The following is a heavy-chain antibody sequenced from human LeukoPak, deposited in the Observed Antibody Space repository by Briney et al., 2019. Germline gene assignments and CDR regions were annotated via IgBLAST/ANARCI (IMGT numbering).Heavy chain of an antibody. CDR2: ISGSGGST. V-gene: IGHV3-23*01. CDR3: AREGGQKGYNWFDP. D-gene: IGHD3-16*01. J-gene: IGHJ5*02. Sequence: PGGSLRLSCAASGFTFDDYAMHWVRQAPGKGLEWVSAISGSGGSTYYADSVKGRFTISRDNAKNSLYLQMNSLRAEDTAVYYCAREGGQKGYNWFDPWGQGTLVTVSS. CDR1: GFTFDDYA.